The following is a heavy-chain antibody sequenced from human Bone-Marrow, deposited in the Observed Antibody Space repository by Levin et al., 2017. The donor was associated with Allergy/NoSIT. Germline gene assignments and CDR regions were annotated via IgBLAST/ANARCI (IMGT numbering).Heavy chain of an antibody. D-gene: IGHD5-24*01. CDR2: IRQDGSEK. Sequence: PGGSLRLSCVASGFNLNSDWMSWVRQAPGKGLEWMANIRQDGSEKNYMDSVKGRFTISRDNAKNSVYLQMNSLRAEDTAVYYCASQAASRGDAFDFGGQGILVTISS. CDR1: GFNLNSDW. V-gene: IGHV3-7*01. CDR3: ASQAASRGDAFDF. J-gene: IGHJ4*02.